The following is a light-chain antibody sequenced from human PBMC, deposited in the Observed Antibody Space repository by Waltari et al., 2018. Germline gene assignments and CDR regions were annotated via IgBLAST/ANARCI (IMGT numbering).Light chain of an antibody. V-gene: IGKV4-1*01. CDR3: QQYYSTPQT. J-gene: IGKJ4*01. Sequence: DIVMTQSPDSLAVSLGERANINCKSSKSVLYSSNNKNYLAWYQQKPGQPPKLLIYWASTRESGVPDRFSGSGSGTDFTLTISSLQAEDVAVYYCQQYYSTPQTFGGGTKVEIK. CDR1: KSVLYSSNNKNY. CDR2: WAS.